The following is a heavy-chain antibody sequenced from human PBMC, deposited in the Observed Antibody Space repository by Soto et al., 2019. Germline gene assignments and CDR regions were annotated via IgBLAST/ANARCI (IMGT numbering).Heavy chain of an antibody. J-gene: IGHJ4*02. CDR2: IYWDDDK. CDR3: AHSLTITMVRGVIPYYFDY. V-gene: IGHV2-5*02. D-gene: IGHD3-10*01. Sequence: SGPTLVNPTQTLTLTCTFSGFSLSTSGVGVGWIRQPPGKALEWLALIYWDDDKRYSPSLKNRLTITKDTSKNQVVLTMTNMDPVDTATYYCAHSLTITMVRGVIPYYFDYWGQGTLVTVSS. CDR1: GFSLSTSGVG.